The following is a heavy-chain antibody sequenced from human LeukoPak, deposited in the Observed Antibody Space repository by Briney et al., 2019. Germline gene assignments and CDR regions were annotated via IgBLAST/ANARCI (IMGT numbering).Heavy chain of an antibody. Sequence: GGSLRLSCAASGFTFSSYSMNWVRQAPGKGLEWVSSISSSSSYIYYADSVKGRFTISRDNAKNSLYLQMNSLRAEDTAVYYCARDYAVTNPLSAFDIWGQGTMVTVSS. V-gene: IGHV3-21*01. CDR1: GFTFSSYS. CDR2: ISSSSSYI. CDR3: ARDYAVTNPLSAFDI. J-gene: IGHJ3*02. D-gene: IGHD4-17*01.